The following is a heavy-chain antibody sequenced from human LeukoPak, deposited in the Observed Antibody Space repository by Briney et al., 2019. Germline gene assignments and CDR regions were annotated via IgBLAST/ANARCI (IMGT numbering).Heavy chain of an antibody. CDR2: IIPIFGTA. D-gene: IGHD2-8*01. CDR3: ARGYCTNGVCYYFDY. V-gene: IGHV1-69*06. Sequence: SAKVSCKASVGIFSSYAISWVRQAPGQGLEWMGRIIPIFGTANYAQKFQGRVTLTADKSTSTAYMELSSLRSEDTAVYYCARGYCTNGVCYYFDYWGQGTLVTVSS. CDR1: VGIFSSYA. J-gene: IGHJ4*02.